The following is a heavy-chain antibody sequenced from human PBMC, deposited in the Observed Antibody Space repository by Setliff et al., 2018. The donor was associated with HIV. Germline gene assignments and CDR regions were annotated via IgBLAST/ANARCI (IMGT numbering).Heavy chain of an antibody. J-gene: IGHJ6*03. CDR2: IYQSGST. CDR3: ARHRDPPGTSWIYYYYYMDL. D-gene: IGHD6-13*01. CDR1: GYSISSGYY. Sequence: PSETLSLTCAVSGYSISSGYYWGWIRQPPGKGLEWIGSIYQSGSTSYNPSLSSRLTISVDTSKNQVSLRLSSVTAADTGVYYCARHRDPPGTSWIYYYYYMDLWGEGTTVTVSS. V-gene: IGHV4-38-2*01.